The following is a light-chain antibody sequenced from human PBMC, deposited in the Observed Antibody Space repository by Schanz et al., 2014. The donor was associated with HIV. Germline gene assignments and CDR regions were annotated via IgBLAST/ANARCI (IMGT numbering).Light chain of an antibody. CDR1: SSDVGSYNL. J-gene: IGLJ1*01. V-gene: IGLV2-14*02. Sequence: QSALTQPASVSGSPGQSITISCTGPSSDVGSYNLVSWYQQHPGKAPKLMIYDVSNRPSGVSNRFSGSKSGNTASLTISGLQAEDEADYYCNSYTSSSTLYVFGTGTKLTVL. CDR3: NSYTSSSTLYV. CDR2: DVS.